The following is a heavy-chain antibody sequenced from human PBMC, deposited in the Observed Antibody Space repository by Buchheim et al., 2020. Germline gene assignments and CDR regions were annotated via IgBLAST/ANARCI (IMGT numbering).Heavy chain of an antibody. CDR3: ARHDYSSGQKCFDY. CDR1: GGSISSSRNY. J-gene: IGHJ4*02. D-gene: IGHD6-19*01. Sequence: QLQLQESGPGLVKPSETLSLTCTVSGGSISSSRNYLCWIRQSPGKGLEWLGSIYYSGNTYYNPSLKSRVTMSVDTSKNQFSLKLSSVTAADTAIYYCARHDYSSGQKCFDYWGQG. V-gene: IGHV4-39*01. CDR2: IYYSGNT.